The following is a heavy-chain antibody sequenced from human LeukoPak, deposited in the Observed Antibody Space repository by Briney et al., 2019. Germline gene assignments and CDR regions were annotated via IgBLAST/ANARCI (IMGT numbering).Heavy chain of an antibody. Sequence: QPGGSLRLSCAASGFTFSTYWMHWVRQAPGKGLVWVSRIKSDGSTNYADSLKGRFTISRDNAKNTVSLQMNSLRPEDTGVYYCARAPSEIGGYYPEYFRHWGQGTLVTVSS. V-gene: IGHV3-74*01. CDR1: GFTFSTYW. D-gene: IGHD3-22*01. CDR2: IKSDGST. J-gene: IGHJ1*01. CDR3: ARAPSEIGGYYPEYFRH.